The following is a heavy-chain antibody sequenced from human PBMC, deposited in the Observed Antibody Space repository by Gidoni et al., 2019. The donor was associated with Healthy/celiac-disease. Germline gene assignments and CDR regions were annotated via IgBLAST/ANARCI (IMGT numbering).Heavy chain of an antibody. V-gene: IGHV3-74*01. CDR3: AREGGAGVGYGNYYYGMDV. D-gene: IGHD3-16*01. Sequence: EVQLVESGGGLVQPGGSLRLSCAASGFTFSSYWMHWVRQAPGKGLVWVSRINSDGSSTSYADSVKGRFTISRDNAKNTLYLQMNSLRAEDTAVYYCAREGGAGVGYGNYYYGMDVWGQGTTVTVSS. CDR2: INSDGSST. J-gene: IGHJ6*02. CDR1: GFTFSSYW.